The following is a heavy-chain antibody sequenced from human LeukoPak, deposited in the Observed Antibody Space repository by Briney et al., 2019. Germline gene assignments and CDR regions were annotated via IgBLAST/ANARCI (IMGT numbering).Heavy chain of an antibody. V-gene: IGHV3-30*04. D-gene: IGHD3-10*01. CDR3: ASTSASYGSGSYLLDY. CDR1: GFTFSSYA. J-gene: IGHJ4*02. CDR2: ISYDGSNK. Sequence: PGGSLRLSCAASGFTFSSYAMHWVRQAPGKGLEWVAVISYDGSNKYYADSVKGRFTISRDNSKNTLYLQMNSLRAEDTAVYYCASTSASYGSGSYLLDYWGQGTLVTVSS.